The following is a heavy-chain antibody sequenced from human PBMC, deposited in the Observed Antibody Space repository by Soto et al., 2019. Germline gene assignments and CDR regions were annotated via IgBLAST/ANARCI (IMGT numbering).Heavy chain of an antibody. J-gene: IGHJ4*02. V-gene: IGHV1-8*01. Sequence: ASVKVSCKASGYTFTSHDIYWVRQATGQGLEWMGWMNPNTGNSAYAHKFQGRVTMTSDTSISTAHMELSSLRSEDTAVYYCARRAETNGWNGFGADKYYFDFWGQGTLVTVSS. D-gene: IGHD1-1*01. CDR3: ARRAETNGWNGFGADKYYFDF. CDR1: GYTFTSHD. CDR2: MNPNTGNS.